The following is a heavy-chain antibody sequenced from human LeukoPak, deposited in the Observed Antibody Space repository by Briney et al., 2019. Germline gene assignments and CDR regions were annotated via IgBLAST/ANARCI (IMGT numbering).Heavy chain of an antibody. J-gene: IGHJ4*02. CDR1: GYTFTGYY. CDR2: INPNSDGT. D-gene: IGHD2-8*01. CDR3: AKDARGYCSKGACYSIDY. V-gene: IGHV1-2*02. Sequence: ASVKVSCKASGYTFTGYYMHWVRQAPGQGLEWMGWINPNSDGTNYAQKFQGRVTMTTDTSTSTAYMELRSLRSDDTAVYYCAKDARGYCSKGACYSIDYWGQGTLVTVSS.